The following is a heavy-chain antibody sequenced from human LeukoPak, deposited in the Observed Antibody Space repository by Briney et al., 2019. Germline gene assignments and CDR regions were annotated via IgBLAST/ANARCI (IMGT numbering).Heavy chain of an antibody. J-gene: IGHJ5*02. CDR2: INHSGST. CDR3: ARVGYDFWSGYSTNWFDP. V-gene: IGHV4-34*01. CDR1: GGSFSGYY. D-gene: IGHD3-3*01. Sequence: SETLSLTCAVYGGSFSGYYWSWIRQPPGKGLEWIGEINHSGSTNYNPSLKSRVTISVDTSKNKFSLKLSSVTAADTAVYYCARVGYDFWSGYSTNWFDPWGQGTLVTVSS.